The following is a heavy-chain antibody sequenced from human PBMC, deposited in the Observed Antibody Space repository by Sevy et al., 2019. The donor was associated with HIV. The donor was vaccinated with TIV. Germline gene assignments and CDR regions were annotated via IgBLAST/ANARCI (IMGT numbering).Heavy chain of an antibody. CDR2: VTGRSSSI. CDR1: GFTFSTYS. CDR3: ARERDGYNYGLDY. D-gene: IGHD5-12*01. V-gene: IGHV3-48*02. J-gene: IGHJ4*02. Sequence: GGSLRLSCAASGFTFSTYSMNWVRQAPGKGLEWVSYVTGRSSSIYYADSVKGRFTISRDNAKNSLFLQMNSLRDEDTAVYYCARERDGYNYGLDYWGQGTLVTVSS.